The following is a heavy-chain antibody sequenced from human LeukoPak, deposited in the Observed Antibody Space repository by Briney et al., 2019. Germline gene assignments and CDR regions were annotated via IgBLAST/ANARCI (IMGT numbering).Heavy chain of an antibody. CDR3: ATTASSAWMPFDY. Sequence: AAGTLRLSCVASGFNFYSFTMNWVRQAPGKGLEWVSYTSSGESTIYYSDSVKGRFTISRDNAKNSLYLQMNSLSADDTGVYYCATTASSAWMPFDYWG. CDR1: GFNFYSFT. V-gene: IGHV3-48*01. J-gene: IGHJ4*01. D-gene: IGHD6-25*01. CDR2: TSSGESTI.